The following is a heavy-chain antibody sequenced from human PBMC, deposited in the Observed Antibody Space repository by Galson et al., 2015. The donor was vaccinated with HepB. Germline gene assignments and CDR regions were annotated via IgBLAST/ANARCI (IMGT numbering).Heavy chain of an antibody. D-gene: IGHD3-10*01. CDR1: GYTFTTYA. V-gene: IGHV7-4-1*02. Sequence: SVKVSCKASGYTFTTYAMNWVRQAPGQGLEWMGWINTNTGNPTYAQGFTGRFVFSLDTSVSTAYLQISSLKAEDTAVYYCASQLLWFGESSRDYWGQGTLVTVSS. CDR3: ASQLLWFGESSRDY. J-gene: IGHJ4*02. CDR2: INTNTGNP.